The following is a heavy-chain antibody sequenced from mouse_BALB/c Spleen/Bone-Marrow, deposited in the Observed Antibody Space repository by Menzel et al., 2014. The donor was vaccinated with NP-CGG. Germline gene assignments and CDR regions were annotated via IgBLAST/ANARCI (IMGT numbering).Heavy chain of an antibody. CDR3: ARELVRGMDY. CDR2: INPGSGGI. CDR1: GYAFTNXW. J-gene: IGHJ4*01. D-gene: IGHD1-1*01. V-gene: IGHV1-54*01. Sequence: QVQLKESGAELVRPGTSVKVSCKASGYAFTNXWXEWIKQRPGQGLEWIGVINPGSGGINYNEKFKGKATLTADKSSSTAYIQLSSLTSDDSAVYFCARELVRGMDYWGQGTSVTASS.